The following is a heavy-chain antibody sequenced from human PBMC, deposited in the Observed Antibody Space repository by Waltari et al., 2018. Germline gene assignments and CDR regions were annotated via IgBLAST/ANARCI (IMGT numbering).Heavy chain of an antibody. J-gene: IGHJ4*02. Sequence: QVQLVQSGAEVKKPGASVKVSCKASGYTFTSYDINWVRQATGQGLEWMGWMNPSSGNTGDAQKFQGRVTMTRNTSISTAYMELSSLRSEDTAVYYCARVARKQLVPLNYWGQGTLVTVSS. CDR1: GYTFTSYD. V-gene: IGHV1-8*01. CDR3: ARVARKQLVPLNY. CDR2: MNPSSGNT. D-gene: IGHD6-6*01.